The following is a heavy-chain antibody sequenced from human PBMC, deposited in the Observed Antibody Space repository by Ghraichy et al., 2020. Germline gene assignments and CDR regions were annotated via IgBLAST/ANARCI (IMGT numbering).Heavy chain of an antibody. CDR2: IFYSGSA. CDR3: ARLILYWGSYYFDL. J-gene: IGHJ4*02. CDR1: GGGVISSSNY. Sequence: SETLSLTCTVAGGGVISSSNYWSWIRQSPGKGLEWIGHIFYSGSAHYSPSLRSRATISVDMSQNQFSLNLNSVTAADTAVYYCARLILYWGSYYFDLWGQGTLVTVSS. V-gene: IGHV4-61*01. D-gene: IGHD2-8*02.